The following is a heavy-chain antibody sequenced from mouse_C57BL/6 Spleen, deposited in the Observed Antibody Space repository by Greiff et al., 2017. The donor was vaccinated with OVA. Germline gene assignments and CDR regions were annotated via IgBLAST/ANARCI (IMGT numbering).Heavy chain of an antibody. CDR3: TRDLYDYDGAWFAY. D-gene: IGHD2-4*01. J-gene: IGHJ3*01. Sequence: EVKLVESGEGLVKPGGSLKLSCAAPGFTFSSYAMSWVRQTPEKRLEWVAYISSGGDYIYYADTVKGRFTISRDNARNTLYLQMSSLKSEDTAMYYCTRDLYDYDGAWFAYWGQGTLVTVSA. CDR1: GFTFSSYA. V-gene: IGHV5-9-1*02. CDR2: ISSGGDYI.